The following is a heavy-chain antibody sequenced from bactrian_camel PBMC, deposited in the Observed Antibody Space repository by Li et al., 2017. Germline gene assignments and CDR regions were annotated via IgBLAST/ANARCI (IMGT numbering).Heavy chain of an antibody. D-gene: IGHD3*01. CDR1: SSTYSGYC. V-gene: IGHV3S42*01. CDR2: IDSDGNT. CDR3: AASGGQLGRWCYEFPVNWVSWLYN. J-gene: IGHJ4*01. Sequence: VQLVESGGASVQAGGSLRLSCVASSSTYSGYCQGWFRQTPGKGREGVAAIDSDGNTRYADSVKDRFTISRDKAKNTLYLHMNNLKPEDTAMYHCAASGGQLGRWCYEFPVNWVSWLYNWGQGTQVTVS.